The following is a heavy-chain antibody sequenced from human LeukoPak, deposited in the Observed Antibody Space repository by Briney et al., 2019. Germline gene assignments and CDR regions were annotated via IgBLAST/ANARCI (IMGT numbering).Heavy chain of an antibody. J-gene: IGHJ4*02. Sequence: GGPLRLSCAASGFTFSSYGMHWVRQAPGKGLEWVADIWYDGSNKYYADSVKGRFTISRDNSKNTLYLQMNSLRAEDTAVYYCARAALGYCSSTSCPRLYFDYWGQGTLVTVSS. CDR3: ARAALGYCSSTSCPRLYFDY. V-gene: IGHV3-33*01. D-gene: IGHD2-2*01. CDR1: GFTFSSYG. CDR2: IWYDGSNK.